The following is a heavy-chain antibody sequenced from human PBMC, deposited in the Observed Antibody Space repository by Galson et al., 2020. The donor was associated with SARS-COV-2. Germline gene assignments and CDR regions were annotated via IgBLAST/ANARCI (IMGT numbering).Heavy chain of an antibody. Sequence: GGSLRLSCAASEFTFSNYGMHWVRQAPGKGLEWVAFIRYDGSNKYYGDSVKGRFTISRDNSKNTLFLQMNSLRAEDTAVYHCAKDRGYSGYDIYGMDVWGQGTTVTVSS. CDR1: EFTFSNYG. CDR2: IRYDGSNK. V-gene: IGHV3-30*02. CDR3: AKDRGYSGYDIYGMDV. J-gene: IGHJ6*02. D-gene: IGHD5-12*01.